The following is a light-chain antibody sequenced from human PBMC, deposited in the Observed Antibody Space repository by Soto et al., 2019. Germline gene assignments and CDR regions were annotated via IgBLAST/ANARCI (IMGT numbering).Light chain of an antibody. V-gene: IGKV3-15*01. CDR3: QQYNNWPPIT. CDR2: GAS. CDR1: QSVSSN. J-gene: IGKJ5*01. Sequence: EIGVSQSPSALSVSTGERATLSCRASQSVSSNLAWYQQKPGQAPRLLSYGASTRASGIPARFSGSGSGTEFTLTISSLQSEDFAVYYCQQYNNWPPITFGQGTRLE.